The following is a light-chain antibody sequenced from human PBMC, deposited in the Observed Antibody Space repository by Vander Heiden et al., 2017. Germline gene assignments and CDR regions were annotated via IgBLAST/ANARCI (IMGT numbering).Light chain of an antibody. V-gene: IGKV1-39*01. J-gene: IGKJ2*01. CDR2: ATS. Sequence: DIPMTPSPSSLSASVGDSVPITSRARHNIRNYLNWYQQIPGKAPKLLIYATSSLQSGVPSRFSGSGSGTEFTLTISSLQAEDFALYYCEQSDSGPYTFGRGTKLEIK. CDR3: EQSDSGPYT. CDR1: HNIRNY.